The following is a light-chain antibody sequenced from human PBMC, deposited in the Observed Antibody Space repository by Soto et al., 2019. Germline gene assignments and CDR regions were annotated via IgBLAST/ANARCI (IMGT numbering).Light chain of an antibody. CDR3: QQYNDWPSMYT. J-gene: IGKJ2*01. V-gene: IGKV3-15*01. CDR2: GAS. CDR1: QSFDSN. Sequence: EIVMTQSPATLSVSPGERATLSCRASQSFDSNLAWYQQNPGQAPGLLIFGASTRASGVPARFSGSGSGTEFTLTISSLQSEDFAVYYCQQYNDWPSMYTFGQGTKLEMK.